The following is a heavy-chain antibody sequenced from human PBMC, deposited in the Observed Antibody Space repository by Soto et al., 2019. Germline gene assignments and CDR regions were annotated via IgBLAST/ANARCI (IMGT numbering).Heavy chain of an antibody. CDR3: TRRRFGDRGVTTMDV. Sequence: SETLSLTCAVSGYSISSGYYWGWIRQPPGKGLEWIGSIYHSGSTYYNPSLKSRVTISVDTSKNQFSLKLSSVTAADTAVYYCTRRRFGDRGVTTMDVWGPGTTVTVSS. J-gene: IGHJ6*02. CDR1: GYSISSGYY. CDR2: IYHSGST. V-gene: IGHV4-38-2*01. D-gene: IGHD3-10*01.